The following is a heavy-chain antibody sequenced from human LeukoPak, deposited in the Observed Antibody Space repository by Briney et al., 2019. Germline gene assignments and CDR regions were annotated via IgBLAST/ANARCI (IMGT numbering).Heavy chain of an antibody. CDR1: GGTFSSYA. CDR2: IIPVFGTA. Sequence: SVKVSCKASGGTFSSYAISWVRQAPGQGLEWMGGIIPVFGTANYAQKFQGRVTITTDESTSTAYMELSSLRSEDTAVYYCATDYYDSSGYFYWGQGTLVTVSS. CDR3: ATDYYDSSGYFY. D-gene: IGHD3-22*01. V-gene: IGHV1-69*05. J-gene: IGHJ4*02.